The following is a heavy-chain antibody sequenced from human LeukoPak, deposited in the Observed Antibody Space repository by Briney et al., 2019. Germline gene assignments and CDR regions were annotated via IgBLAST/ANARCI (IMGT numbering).Heavy chain of an antibody. CDR2: INPDNGGT. CDR1: GYTFTGYY. J-gene: IGHJ4*02. CDR3: ARDPSYSGYDHLYYFDY. V-gene: IGHV1-2*02. D-gene: IGHD5-12*01. Sequence: GASVKVSCKASGYTFTGYYMHWVRQAPGQGLEWMGWINPDNGGTNYAQKFQGRVTMTRDMSISTAYMELSRLRSDDTAVYYCARDPSYSGYDHLYYFDYSGQGTLVTVSS.